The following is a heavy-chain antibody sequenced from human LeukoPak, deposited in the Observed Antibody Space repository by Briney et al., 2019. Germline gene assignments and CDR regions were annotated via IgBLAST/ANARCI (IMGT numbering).Heavy chain of an antibody. CDR1: GYTFTSYA. CDR3: ARGVRYSSGKLNGENDY. V-gene: IGHV7-4-1*02. D-gene: IGHD6-25*01. J-gene: IGHJ4*02. CDR2: INTNTGNP. Sequence: ASVKVSCKASGYTFTSYAMNWVRQAPGQGLEWMGWINTNTGNPTYAQGFTGRFVFSLDTSVSTAYLQISSLKAEDTAVYYCARGVRYSSGKLNGENDYWGQGTLVTVSS.